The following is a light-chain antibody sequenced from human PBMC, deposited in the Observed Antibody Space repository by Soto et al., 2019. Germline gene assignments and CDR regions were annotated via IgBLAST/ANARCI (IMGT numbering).Light chain of an antibody. J-gene: IGKJ4*01. CDR3: QHFDNPPT. CDR2: GAS. V-gene: IGKV3-20*01. Sequence: EIVWTQSPGTLSLSPGGRATLSCRASQSVSRSYFAWYKQKPGQAPRLLIYGASARATGIPDRFSGTGSGTESTLTIRRLEPEDFAVYFCQHFDNPPTFGGGTKVDIK. CDR1: QSVSRSY.